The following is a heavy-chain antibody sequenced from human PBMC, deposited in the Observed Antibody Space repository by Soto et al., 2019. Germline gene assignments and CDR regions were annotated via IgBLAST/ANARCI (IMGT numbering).Heavy chain of an antibody. Sequence: EVQLVESGGGLVQPGGSLRLSCAASGFTFSSYSMNWVRQAPGKGLEWVSYISSSSSTIYYADSVKGRFTISRDNAKNSLYLLMNSLRAEDTAVYYCARDPYGDYGEDYFDYWGQGTLVTVSS. CDR2: ISSSSSTI. CDR3: ARDPYGDYGEDYFDY. D-gene: IGHD4-17*01. CDR1: GFTFSSYS. J-gene: IGHJ4*02. V-gene: IGHV3-48*01.